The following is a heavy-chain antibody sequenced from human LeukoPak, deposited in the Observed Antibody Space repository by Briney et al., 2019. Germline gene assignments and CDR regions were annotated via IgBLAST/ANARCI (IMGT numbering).Heavy chain of an antibody. CDR2: ISGSGGPT. Sequence: GGSLRLSCAASGFTFSSYSMNWVRQAPVKGLEWVSDISGSGGPTYYADSVKGRFTMSRDNSKNTLYLQMNSLRAEDTAVYYCAKTTNPDFWGQGTLVTVSS. CDR1: GFTFSSYS. D-gene: IGHD2-8*01. CDR3: AKTTNPDF. V-gene: IGHV3-23*01. J-gene: IGHJ4*02.